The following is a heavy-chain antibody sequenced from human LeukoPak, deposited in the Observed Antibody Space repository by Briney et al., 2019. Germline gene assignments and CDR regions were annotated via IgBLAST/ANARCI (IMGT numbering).Heavy chain of an antibody. V-gene: IGHV3-48*03. CDR1: GFTFSSYE. D-gene: IGHD3-10*01. CDR3: VRGARFYGSGSYDY. Sequence: GGSLRLSCAASGFTFSSYEMNWVRQAPGKGLEWISYISDSAASIYYADSVRGRFTISRDNAKNSLLLQMDSLRAEDTAVYYCVRGARFYGSGSYDYWGRGTLVTVSS. J-gene: IGHJ4*02. CDR2: ISDSAASI.